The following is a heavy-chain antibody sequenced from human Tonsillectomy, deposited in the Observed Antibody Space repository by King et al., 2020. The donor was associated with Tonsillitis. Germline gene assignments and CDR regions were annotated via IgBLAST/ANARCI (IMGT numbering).Heavy chain of an antibody. Sequence: LQLQESGPGVVKPSETLSLTCTVSGGSISSGDHFWAWIRQPPGKGLECIGYMYSSGTVFYNPSLQSRITISVGTSENRFPLKLSSVTAADTAVYFCARYVSGSFGYWGQGALVTVSS. CDR1: GGSISSGDHF. V-gene: IGHV4-39*01. J-gene: IGHJ4*02. D-gene: IGHD1-26*01. CDR2: MYSSGTV. CDR3: ARYVSGSFGY.